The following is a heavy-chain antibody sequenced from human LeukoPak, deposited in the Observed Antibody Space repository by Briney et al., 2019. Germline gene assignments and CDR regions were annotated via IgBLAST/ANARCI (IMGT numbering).Heavy chain of an antibody. CDR3: ARSLGGYDCAYDH. V-gene: IGHV4-59*11. CDR2: IYNSGTT. D-gene: IGHD5-18*01. CDR1: GGSITSHY. J-gene: IGHJ4*02. Sequence: KASETLSLTCTVSGGSITSHYWGWIRQPPGKGLEWIGYIYNSGTTKYNPSLESRVTISLDTSKKQFSLNLSSVTAADTAVYYCARSLGGYDCAYDHWGQGTLVTISS.